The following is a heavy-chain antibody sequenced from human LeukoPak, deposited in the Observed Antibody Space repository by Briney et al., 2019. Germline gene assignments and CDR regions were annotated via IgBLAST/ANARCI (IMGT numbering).Heavy chain of an antibody. D-gene: IGHD1-26*01. CDR2: IKRDGSLT. CDR3: AGDQSPQIDGIYYYAFDI. V-gene: IGHV3-7*01. Sequence: PGGSLRLSCAASGFAFSTYWMTWVRQAPGKGLEWVANIKRDGSLTHYVDSVKGRFTISRDNAKNSLYLQMNSLRVDDSAVYYCAGDQSPQIDGIYYYAFDIWGQGTMVTVAS. J-gene: IGHJ3*02. CDR1: GFAFSTYW.